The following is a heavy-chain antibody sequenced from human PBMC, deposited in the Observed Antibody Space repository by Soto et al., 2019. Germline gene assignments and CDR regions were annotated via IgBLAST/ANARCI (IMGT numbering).Heavy chain of an antibody. V-gene: IGHV3-33*01. CDR3: ARDPLGYYDILTGYSSYYFDY. J-gene: IGHJ4*02. CDR2: IWYDGSNK. CDR1: GFTFSSYG. D-gene: IGHD3-9*01. Sequence: GGSLRLSCAASGFTFSSYGMHWVRQAPGKGLEWVAVIWYDGSNKYYADSVKGRFTISRDNSKNTLYLQMNSLRAEDTAVYYCARDPLGYYDILTGYSSYYFDYWGQGTLVTVSS.